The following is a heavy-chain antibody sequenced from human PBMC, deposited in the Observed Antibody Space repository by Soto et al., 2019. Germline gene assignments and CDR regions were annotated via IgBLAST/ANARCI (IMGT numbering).Heavy chain of an antibody. Sequence: GGSLRLSCAASGFTFDDYAMHWVRQAPGKGLEWVSGISWNSGSIGYADSVKGRFTISRDNAKNSLYLQMNSLRAEDTALYYCAKEASKYYDFWSGYYFDYWGQGTLVTVSS. CDR1: GFTFDDYA. V-gene: IGHV3-9*01. D-gene: IGHD3-3*01. J-gene: IGHJ4*02. CDR3: AKEASKYYDFWSGYYFDY. CDR2: ISWNSGSI.